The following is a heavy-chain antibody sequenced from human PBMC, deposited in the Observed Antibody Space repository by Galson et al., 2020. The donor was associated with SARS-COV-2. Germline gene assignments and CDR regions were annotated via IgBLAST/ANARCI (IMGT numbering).Heavy chain of an antibody. CDR3: AKGGYQLPGIDY. Sequence: GGSLRLSCAASGFTFDDYAMHWVRQAPGKGLEWVSGISWNSGSIGYADSVKGRFTISRDNAKNSLYLQMNSLRAEDTALYYCAKGGYQLPGIDYWGQGTLVTVSS. CDR1: GFTFDDYA. D-gene: IGHD2-2*01. J-gene: IGHJ4*02. CDR2: ISWNSGSI. V-gene: IGHV3-9*01.